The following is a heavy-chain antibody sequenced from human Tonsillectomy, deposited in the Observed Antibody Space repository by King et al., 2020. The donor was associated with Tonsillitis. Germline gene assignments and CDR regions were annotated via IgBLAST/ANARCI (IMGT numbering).Heavy chain of an antibody. D-gene: IGHD6-19*01. Sequence: VQLQQWGAGLLKPSETLSLTCVVSGGSFSGYFWSWIRQPPGKGLEWIGEINHRGSTDYNASLESRVTITVDTSKIQFSLKLRSVTAADAAVYYCARGVYGRAGRDARGTFDYWGQGTLVTVSS. J-gene: IGHJ4*02. V-gene: IGHV4-34*01. CDR1: GGSFSGYF. CDR3: ARGVYGRAGRDARGTFDY. CDR2: INHRGST.